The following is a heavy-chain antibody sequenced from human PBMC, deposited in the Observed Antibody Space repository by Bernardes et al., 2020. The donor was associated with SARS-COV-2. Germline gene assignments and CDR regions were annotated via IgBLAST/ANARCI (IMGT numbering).Heavy chain of an antibody. CDR1: GFTFSSYW. CDR3: ARVGNGGTFGVVITLNYGMDV. D-gene: IGHD3-3*01. Sequence: GVLRLSCAASGFTFSSYWMHWVRQAPGKGLVWVSRINSDGSSTSYADSVKGRFTISRDNAKNTLYLQMNSLRAEDTAVYYCARVGNGGTFGVVITLNYGMDVWGQGTTVTVSS. CDR2: INSDGSST. J-gene: IGHJ6*02. V-gene: IGHV3-74*01.